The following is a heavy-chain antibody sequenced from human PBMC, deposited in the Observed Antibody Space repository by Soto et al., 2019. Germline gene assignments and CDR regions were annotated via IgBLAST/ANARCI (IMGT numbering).Heavy chain of an antibody. V-gene: IGHV3-30*18. CDR2: ISYDGSNK. CDR1: GFTFSSYG. Sequence: QVQLVESGGGVVQPGRSLRLSCAASGFTFSSYGMHWVRQAPGKGLEWVAVISYDGSNKYYADSVKGRFTISRDNSKNTLYLQMNSLRAEDTAVYYCAKDLLRPGRAYGMDVWGQGTRVTVSS. CDR3: AKDLLRPGRAYGMDV. J-gene: IGHJ6*02.